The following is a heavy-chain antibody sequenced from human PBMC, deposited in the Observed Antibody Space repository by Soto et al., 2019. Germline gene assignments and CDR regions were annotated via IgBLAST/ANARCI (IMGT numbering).Heavy chain of an antibody. V-gene: IGHV2-5*02. CDR3: AHSRCGGDCLQDYSSHYYYGMDV. CDR2: IYWDDDK. CDR1: GFSLSTSGVG. Sequence: QITLKESGPTLVRPTQTLTLTCTFSGFSLSTSGVGVGWIRQPPGKALEWLALIYWDDDKRYSPSLKSRLTITKDTSKNHVVLTMNNMDPVDTATYYCAHSRCGGDCLQDYSSHYYYGMDVWGQGTTVTVSS. D-gene: IGHD2-21*02. J-gene: IGHJ6*02.